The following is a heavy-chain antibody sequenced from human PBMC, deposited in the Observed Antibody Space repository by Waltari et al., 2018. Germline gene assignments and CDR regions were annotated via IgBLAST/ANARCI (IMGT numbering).Heavy chain of an antibody. Sequence: QVQLVQSGAEVKKPGSSVKVSCKASGGTFRSYAISWVRQAPGQGLEWMGRIIPIFGTANYAQKFQGRVTITADESTSTANMELSSLRFEDTAVYYCATASHDYYDSTGYPDWGQGTLVTVSS. CDR1: GGTFRSYA. V-gene: IGHV1-69*15. J-gene: IGHJ4*02. CDR2: IIPIFGTA. CDR3: ATASHDYYDSTGYPD. D-gene: IGHD3-22*01.